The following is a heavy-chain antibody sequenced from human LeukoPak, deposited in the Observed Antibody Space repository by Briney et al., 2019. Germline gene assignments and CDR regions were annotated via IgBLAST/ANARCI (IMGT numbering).Heavy chain of an antibody. V-gene: IGHV1-69*05. CDR1: GGTFSSYA. Sequence: GSSVKVSCKASGGTFSSYAISWVRQAPGQGPEWMGGIIPIFGTANYAQKFQGRVTITTDESTSTAYMELSSLRSEDTAVYYCARDSDSSSSGYYYYMDVWGKGTTVTVSS. D-gene: IGHD6-6*01. CDR3: ARDSDSSSSGYYYYMDV. J-gene: IGHJ6*03. CDR2: IIPIFGTA.